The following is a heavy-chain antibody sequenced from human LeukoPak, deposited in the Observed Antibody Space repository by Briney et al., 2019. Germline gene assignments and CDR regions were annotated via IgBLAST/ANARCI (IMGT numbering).Heavy chain of an antibody. CDR3: ARVGGFRAQIVVVPAALMGWFDP. Sequence: ASETLPLTCAVYGGSFSGYYWSWIRQPPGKGLEWIGEINHSGSTNYNPSLKSRVTISVDTSKNQFSLKLSSVTAADTAVYYCARVGGFRAQIVVVPAALMGWFDPWGQGTLVTVSS. CDR2: INHSGST. D-gene: IGHD2-2*01. J-gene: IGHJ5*02. V-gene: IGHV4-34*01. CDR1: GGSFSGYY.